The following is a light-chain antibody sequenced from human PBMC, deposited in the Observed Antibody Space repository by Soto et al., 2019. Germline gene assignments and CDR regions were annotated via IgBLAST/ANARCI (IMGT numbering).Light chain of an antibody. Sequence: EIVLTQSPATLSLSPMERATLSCRASQSVSSYLAWYQQKPGQAPRLLIYDASNRATGIPARFSGSGSGADFTLTITSLETEDSAIYYCQQSSNWPPFGQGTRLEIK. V-gene: IGKV3-11*01. CDR2: DAS. CDR1: QSVSSY. CDR3: QQSSNWPP. J-gene: IGKJ5*01.